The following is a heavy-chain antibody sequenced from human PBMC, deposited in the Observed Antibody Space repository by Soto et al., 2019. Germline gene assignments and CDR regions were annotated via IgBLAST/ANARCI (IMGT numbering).Heavy chain of an antibody. J-gene: IGHJ4*02. Sequence: SLRLSCAASGFTFSSYGMHWVRQAPGKGLEWVAVISYDGSNKYYADSVKGRLTISRDNSKNTLYLQMNSLRAEDTAVYYCAKELDLEYCTNGVCPPLGYWGQGTLGTVSS. V-gene: IGHV3-30*18. D-gene: IGHD2-8*01. CDR2: ISYDGSNK. CDR1: GFTFSSYG. CDR3: AKELDLEYCTNGVCPPLGY.